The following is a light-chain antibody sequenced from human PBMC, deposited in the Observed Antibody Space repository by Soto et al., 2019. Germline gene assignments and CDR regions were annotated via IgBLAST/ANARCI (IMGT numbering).Light chain of an antibody. V-gene: IGLV2-14*01. CDR1: SSDVGGYNY. Sequence: QSVLTQPASVSGSPGQSITISCTGTSSDVGGYNYVSWYQQHPGKAPKLMIYDVSNRPSGVSNRFSGSKSGSTASLTISGLQAEDEADYYCSSYTSSSTPLYVFGTGTKVTV. CDR2: DVS. CDR3: SSYTSSSTPLYV. J-gene: IGLJ1*01.